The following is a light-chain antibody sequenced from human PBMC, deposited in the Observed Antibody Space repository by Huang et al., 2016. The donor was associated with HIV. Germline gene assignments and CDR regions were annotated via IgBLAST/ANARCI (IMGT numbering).Light chain of an antibody. Sequence: EIVLTQSPGILSLSPGESATLSCRASQSVFNNNYLAWYQQKPGQAPRLLIFGASSTATGISDRFRGSGSGTDFTLTISRLEPEDFAVYDCQQYGSSLAFGPGTKVEIK. CDR1: QSVFNNNY. V-gene: IGKV3-20*01. J-gene: IGKJ1*01. CDR3: QQYGSSLA. CDR2: GAS.